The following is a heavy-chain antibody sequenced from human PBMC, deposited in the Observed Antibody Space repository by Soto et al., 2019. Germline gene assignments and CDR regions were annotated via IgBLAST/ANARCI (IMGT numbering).Heavy chain of an antibody. CDR2: INIVGGNT. J-gene: IGHJ4*02. CDR1: GFAFSNYA. Sequence: VQLLESGGGLVQPGGSLRLSCAASGFAFSNYAMSWVRQAPGKALEWVSSINIVGGNTNYADSVRGRFTMSRDDSKNPVFLKMTSLGAETPAIYSCPKNYYFDPWAREPWSPSPQ. V-gene: IGHV3-23*01. CDR3: PKNYYFDP.